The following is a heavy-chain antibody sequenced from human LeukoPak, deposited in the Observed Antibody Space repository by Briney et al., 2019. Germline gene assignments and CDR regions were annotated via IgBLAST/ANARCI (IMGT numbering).Heavy chain of an antibody. V-gene: IGHV1-2*02. CDR2: INPNSGGT. Sequence: GASVKVSCKASGYTFTGYYMHWVRQAPGQGLEWMGWINPNSGGTNYAQKFQGRVTMTRDTSISTAYMELSRLRSDDTAVYYCARDFLFSIAACMVPYYYYYYMDVWGKETTVTVSS. CDR1: GYTFTGYY. CDR3: ARDFLFSIAACMVPYYYYYYMDV. D-gene: IGHD6-6*01. J-gene: IGHJ6*03.